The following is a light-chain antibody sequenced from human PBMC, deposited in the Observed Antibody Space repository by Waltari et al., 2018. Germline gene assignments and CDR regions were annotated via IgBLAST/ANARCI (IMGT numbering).Light chain of an antibody. CDR1: SLRRYY. CDR3: HSRDTSSTRV. Sequence: SSELTQDPAVSVALGQTVRITCQGDSLRRYYASWYQQRPGQAPILVLYGQNNRHSGIPDRFSGSISGNTASLTITGAQAEDEADYYCHSRDTSSTRVFGGGTRLTV. V-gene: IGLV3-19*01. J-gene: IGLJ2*01. CDR2: GQN.